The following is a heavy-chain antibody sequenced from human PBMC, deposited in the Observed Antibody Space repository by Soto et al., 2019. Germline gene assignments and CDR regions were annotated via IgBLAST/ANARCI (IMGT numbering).Heavy chain of an antibody. Sequence: SETLSLTCTFSGGSITSYYWSWIRQPPGKGLEWIGYIFHGLGPNYNSSLRGRVSISVDTSKNQLSLELRSLTAADTAVYYCARDRNWYPSGSPLYPAGSFDIWGQGTMATVSS. D-gene: IGHD3-16*01. CDR2: IFHGLGP. J-gene: IGHJ3*02. CDR1: GGSITSYY. CDR3: ARDRNWYPSGSPLYPAGSFDI. V-gene: IGHV4-59*01.